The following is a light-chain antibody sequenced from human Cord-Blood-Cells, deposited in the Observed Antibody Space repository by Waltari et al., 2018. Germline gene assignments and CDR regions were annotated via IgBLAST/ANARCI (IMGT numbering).Light chain of an antibody. J-gene: IGLJ2*01. CDR3: HAWDSSTVV. CDR2: QDS. Sequence: YVLTRPQSVSVSTGQTPSLTSSRHTLGDKYTCWYQQKPGPSPVMVIYQDSKRPSGIPVRVSGSNSGNTATLTIGGTQAMDEADYYCHAWDSSTVVFGGGTQLTVL. CDR1: TLGDKY. V-gene: IGLV3-1*01.